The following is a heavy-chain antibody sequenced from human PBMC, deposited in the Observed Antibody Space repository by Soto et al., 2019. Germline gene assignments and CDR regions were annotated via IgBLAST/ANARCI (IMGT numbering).Heavy chain of an antibody. CDR2: TSAYNGNT. CDR1: GYTFTSYG. J-gene: IGHJ4*02. CDR3: ARDRPDIVVVVAAMDY. D-gene: IGHD2-15*01. Sequence: GASVKVSCKASGYTFTSYGISWVRQAPGQGLEWMGWTSAYNGNTNYAQKLQGRVTMTTDTSTSTAYMELRSLRSDDTAVYYCARDRPDIVVVVAAMDYWGQGTLVTVSS. V-gene: IGHV1-18*01.